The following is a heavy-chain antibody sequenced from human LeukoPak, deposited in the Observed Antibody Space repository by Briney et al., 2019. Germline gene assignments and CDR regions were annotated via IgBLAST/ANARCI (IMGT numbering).Heavy chain of an antibody. V-gene: IGHV1-18*01. D-gene: IGHD5-12*01. CDR3: ARGATENWFVP. CDR2: ISAYNGNT. CDR1: GYKFTSYG. Sequence: GASVKVSCKASGYKFTSYGISWVRQAPGEGLDWMGWISAYNGNTNYAHNLQGRVTMTTDTSTSTAYMELRSLRSDDTAVYYCARGATENWFVPWGQGTLVTVSS. J-gene: IGHJ5*02.